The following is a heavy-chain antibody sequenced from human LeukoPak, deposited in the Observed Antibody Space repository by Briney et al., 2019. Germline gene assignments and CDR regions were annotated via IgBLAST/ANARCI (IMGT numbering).Heavy chain of an antibody. CDR2: MNPNSGNT. J-gene: IGHJ6*02. CDR3: ARELKSSSLYYYYYYGMDV. Sequence: ASVKVSCKASGYTFTSYDINWVRQAAGQGREWRGWMNPNSGNTGYAQKFQGRVTMTRNTSISTAYMELSSLRSEDTAVYYCARELKSSSLYYYYYYGMDVWGQGTTVTVSS. D-gene: IGHD6-13*01. CDR1: GYTFTSYD. V-gene: IGHV1-8*01.